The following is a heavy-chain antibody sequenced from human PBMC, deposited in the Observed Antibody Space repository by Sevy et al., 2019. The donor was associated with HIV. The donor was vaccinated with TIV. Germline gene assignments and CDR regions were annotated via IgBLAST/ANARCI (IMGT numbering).Heavy chain of an antibody. Sequence: GGSLRLSCAASGFTFSPYWMTWVRQAPGKGLEWVANIRPDGSDKYYVDSVKGRFTISRDNAKNSLYLQMSSRRADDTAMYYCARGVGLDCWGQGALVTVSS. D-gene: IGHD1-26*01. CDR2: IRPDGSDK. J-gene: IGHJ4*02. CDR1: GFTFSPYW. V-gene: IGHV3-7*01. CDR3: ARGVGLDC.